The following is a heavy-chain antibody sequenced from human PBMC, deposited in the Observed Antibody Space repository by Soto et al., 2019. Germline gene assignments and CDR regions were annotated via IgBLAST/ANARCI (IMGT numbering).Heavy chain of an antibody. CDR3: ARQVRVDTAMAQDYYGMDV. CDR2: IYYSGST. Sequence: SETLSLTCTVSGGSISSYYWSWIRQPPGKGLEWIGYIYYSGSTNYNPSLKSRVTISVDTSKNQFSLKLSSVTAADTAMYYCARQVRVDTAMAQDYYGMDVWGQGTAVTVSS. CDR1: GGSISSYY. J-gene: IGHJ6*02. D-gene: IGHD5-18*01. V-gene: IGHV4-59*01.